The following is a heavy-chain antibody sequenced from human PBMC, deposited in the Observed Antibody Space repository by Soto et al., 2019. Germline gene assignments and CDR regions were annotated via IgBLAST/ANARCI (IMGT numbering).Heavy chain of an antibody. CDR3: ARDNRYCSSTSCYFSWSYYYGMDV. J-gene: IGHJ6*02. V-gene: IGHV3-33*01. CDR1: GFTFSSYG. Sequence: LRLSGAASGFTFSSYGMHWVRQAPGKGLEWVAVIWYDGSNKYYADSVKGRFTISRDNSKNTLYLQMNSLRAEDTAVYYCARDNRYCSSTSCYFSWSYYYGMDVWGQGTTVTVSS. D-gene: IGHD2-2*01. CDR2: IWYDGSNK.